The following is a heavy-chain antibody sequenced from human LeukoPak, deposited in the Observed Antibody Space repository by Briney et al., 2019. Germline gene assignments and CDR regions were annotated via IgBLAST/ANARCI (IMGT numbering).Heavy chain of an antibody. CDR3: ARTTKEFDILTGYYFDY. D-gene: IGHD3-9*01. V-gene: IGHV3-53*01. Sequence: GGSLRLSCAASGFTVSSNYMSWVRQAPGKGLEWVSVIYRGGSTYYADSVKGRFTISRDYSKNTLYLQMNSLRAEDTAVYYCARTTKEFDILTGYYFDYWGQGTLVTVSS. CDR2: IYRGGST. CDR1: GFTVSSNY. J-gene: IGHJ4*02.